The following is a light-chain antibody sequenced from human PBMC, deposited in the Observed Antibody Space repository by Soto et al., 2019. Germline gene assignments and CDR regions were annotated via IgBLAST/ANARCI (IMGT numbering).Light chain of an antibody. J-gene: IGKJ5*01. CDR2: DAS. Sequence: EMVMTQSPATRSVSPGERATLSCRASQSVSHKLAWYQQKPGQAPRLLIYDASNRATGIPARFSGSGSGTDFTLTISSLEPEDFAVYYCQQRSNWPITFCQVRRLEIK. V-gene: IGKV3-11*01. CDR1: QSVSHK. CDR3: QQRSNWPIT.